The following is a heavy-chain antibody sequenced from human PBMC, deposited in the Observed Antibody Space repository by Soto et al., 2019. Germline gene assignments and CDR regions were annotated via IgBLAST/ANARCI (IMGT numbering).Heavy chain of an antibody. Sequence: ASVKVSCKASGYTFTGYYMHWVRQAPGQGLEWMGWINPNSGGTNYAQKFQGWVTMTRDTSISTAYMELSRLRSADTAVYYCARELQLLTGTTRGGLDYWGQGTLVTVSS. J-gene: IGHJ4*02. CDR3: ARELQLLTGTTRGGLDY. CDR2: INPNSGGT. V-gene: IGHV1-2*04. D-gene: IGHD1-7*01. CDR1: GYTFTGYY.